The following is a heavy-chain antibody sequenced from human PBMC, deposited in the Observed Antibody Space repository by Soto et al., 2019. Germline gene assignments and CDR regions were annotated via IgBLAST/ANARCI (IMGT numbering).Heavy chain of an antibody. CDR1: GFTFSSYA. V-gene: IGHV3-30-3*01. CDR3: AREGSCGGDCYSTFYYFDY. D-gene: IGHD2-21*02. CDR2: ISYDGSNK. J-gene: IGHJ4*02. Sequence: GGSLRLSCAASGFTFSSYAMHWVRQAPGKGLEWVAVISYDGSNKYYADSVKGRFTISRDNSKNTLYLQMNSLRSEDTAVYYCAREGSCGGDCYSTFYYFDYWGQGTLVTVSS.